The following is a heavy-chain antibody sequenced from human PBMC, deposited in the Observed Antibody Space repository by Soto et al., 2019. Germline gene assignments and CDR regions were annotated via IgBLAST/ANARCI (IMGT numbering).Heavy chain of an antibody. CDR1: GASISRYF. J-gene: IGHJ5*02. CDR2: ISASGTT. V-gene: IGHV4-4*07. CDR3: AREPGPDRWFDP. Sequence: PSEALSLTCTVSGASISRYFWTWIRQPAGKGLDWIGRISASGTTNSNPSLKSRVTMSVDTYKNHFSLNLSSVNAADTAVYYCAREPGPDRWFDPWGQGTLVTVSS. D-gene: IGHD2-8*02.